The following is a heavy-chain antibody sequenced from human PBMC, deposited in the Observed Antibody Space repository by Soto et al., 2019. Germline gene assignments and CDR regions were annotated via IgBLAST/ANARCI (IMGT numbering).Heavy chain of an antibody. J-gene: IGHJ4*02. Sequence: GESPKISCKGSGYSFTSYWIAWVRQMPGRGLEWMGIIYPGDSDTRYSPSFQGQVTISADKSISTAYLQWSSLKASDTAMYYCASQATTTDSFDVWGQGTLVTVS. D-gene: IGHD5-12*01. CDR3: ASQATTTDSFDV. CDR1: GYSFTSYW. CDR2: IYPGDSDT. V-gene: IGHV5-51*01.